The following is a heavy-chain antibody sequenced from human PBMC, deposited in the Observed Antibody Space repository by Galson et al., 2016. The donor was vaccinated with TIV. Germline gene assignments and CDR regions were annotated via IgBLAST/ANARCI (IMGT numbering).Heavy chain of an antibody. CDR1: GASLRGYY. D-gene: IGHD3-3*02. J-gene: IGHJ6*02. Sequence: LSLTCVVNGASLRGYYWSWVRQSPGKGLEWIGDISHRGSPNYSPSLKSRGTISEDPSNNKVSLTLSSVTAADTAVYFCARDGIDGMDVWGPGTTVIVSS. V-gene: IGHV4-34*01. CDR2: ISHRGSP. CDR3: ARDGIDGMDV.